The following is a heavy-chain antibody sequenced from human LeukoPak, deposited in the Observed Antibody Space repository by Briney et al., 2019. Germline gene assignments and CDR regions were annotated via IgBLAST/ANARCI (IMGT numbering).Heavy chain of an antibody. J-gene: IGHJ6*03. V-gene: IGHV1-69*05. CDR1: GGTFSSYA. CDR2: IIPIFGTA. D-gene: IGHD6-6*01. Sequence: SVKVSCKASGGTFSSYAISWVRQAPGQGLEWMGGIIPIFGTANYAQKFQGRVTITTDESTSTAYMELSSLRSEDTAVYYCARAIAARPYYYYYMDVWGKGTTVTVSS. CDR3: ARAIAARPYYYYYMDV.